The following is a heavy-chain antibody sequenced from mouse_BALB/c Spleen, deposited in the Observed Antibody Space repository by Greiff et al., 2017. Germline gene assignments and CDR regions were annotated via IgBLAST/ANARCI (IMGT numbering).Heavy chain of an antibody. CDR3: TRDLDHYYAMDY. V-gene: IGHV5-6-4*01. Sequence: DVKLVESGGGLVKPGGSLKLSCAASGFTFSSYTMSWVRQTPEKRLEWVATISSGGSYTYYPDSVKGRFTISRDNAKNTLYLQMSSLKSEDTAMYYCTRDLDHYYAMDYWGQGTSVTVSS. CDR2: ISSGGSYT. J-gene: IGHJ4*01. CDR1: GFTFSSYT.